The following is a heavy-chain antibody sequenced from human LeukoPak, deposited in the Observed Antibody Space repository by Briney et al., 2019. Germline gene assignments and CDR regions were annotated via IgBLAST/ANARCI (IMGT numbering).Heavy chain of an antibody. CDR1: GFILNNHA. CDR3: AKNVMVKRYIDY. CDR2: ISGSGRTI. V-gene: IGHV3-23*01. Sequence: PGGSLRLSCAASGFILNNHAMTWVRQAPGKGLQWISVISGSGRTIEYADSVKGRFTISRDNSKNTVSLQMNNLRVEDTAIYYCAKNVMVKRYIDYWGQGTPVPVSS. D-gene: IGHD5-18*01. J-gene: IGHJ4*02.